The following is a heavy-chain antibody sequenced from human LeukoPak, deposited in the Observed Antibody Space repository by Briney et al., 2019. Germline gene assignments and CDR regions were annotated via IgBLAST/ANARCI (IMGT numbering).Heavy chain of an antibody. CDR2: IYHSGIT. V-gene: IGHV4-38-2*02. J-gene: IGHJ1*01. D-gene: IGHD3-10*01. CDR1: GYSISSGYY. Sequence: PSETLSLTCTVSGYSISSGYYWGWIRQPPGKGLEWIGSIYHSGITYYNPSLKSRVTISVDTSKNQFSLKLSSVTAADTAVYYCARGGVTIFQHWGQGTLVTVSS. CDR3: ARGGVTIFQH.